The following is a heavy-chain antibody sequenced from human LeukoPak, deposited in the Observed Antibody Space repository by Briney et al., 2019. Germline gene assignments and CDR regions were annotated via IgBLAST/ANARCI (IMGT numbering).Heavy chain of an antibody. V-gene: IGHV4-59*01. CDR3: AREDYSGGNNWFDF. CDR1: GGSINNYY. Sequence: SETLSLTCTVSGGSINNYYWTWIRQPPGKGLEWIGSIFYSGCTNYNPSLRNRVFISVDTSNNQFSLKLSSVTAADTAVYYCAREDYSGGNNWFDFWGQGTLVTVSS. D-gene: IGHD4-11*01. CDR2: IFYSGCT. J-gene: IGHJ5*01.